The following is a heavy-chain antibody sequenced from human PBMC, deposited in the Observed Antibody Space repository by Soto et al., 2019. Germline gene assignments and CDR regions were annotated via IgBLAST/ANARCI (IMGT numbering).Heavy chain of an antibody. V-gene: IGHV3-23*01. CDR3: AKSPRRDLWSDKNYYFDY. D-gene: IGHD3-3*01. CDR1: GFTFSSYA. Sequence: LRLSCAASGFTFSSYAMSWVRQAPGQGLEWVSAISGSGCSTYYADSVKGRFTISIDNSKNTLYLQMNSLRAEATPVYYCAKSPRRDLWSDKNYYFDYWGQGTLVTVSS. J-gene: IGHJ4*02. CDR2: ISGSGCST.